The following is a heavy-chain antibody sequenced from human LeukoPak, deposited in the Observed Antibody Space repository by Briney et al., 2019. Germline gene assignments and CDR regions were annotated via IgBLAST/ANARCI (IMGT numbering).Heavy chain of an antibody. D-gene: IGHD6-13*01. Sequence: GGSLRLSCAASGFTFSSYAMHWVRQAPGKGLEWVAVISYDGSNKYYADSVEGRFTISRDNSKNTLYLQMNSLRAEDTAVYYCARAGAGTAYGCFDYWGQGTLVTVSS. CDR3: ARAGAGTAYGCFDY. V-gene: IGHV3-30-3*01. CDR2: ISYDGSNK. J-gene: IGHJ4*02. CDR1: GFTFSSYA.